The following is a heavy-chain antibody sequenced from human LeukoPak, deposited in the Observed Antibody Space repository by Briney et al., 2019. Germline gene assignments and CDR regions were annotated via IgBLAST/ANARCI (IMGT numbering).Heavy chain of an antibody. CDR3: ARLYYDSSGYYQICYFDY. CDR2: IYYSGST. Sequence: SETLSLTCTVSGGSISSSSYYWGWIRQPPGKGLEWIGSIYYSGSTYYNPSLKSRVTISVDTSKNQSSLNLSSVTAADTAVYYCARLYYDSSGYYQICYFDYWGRGTLVTVSS. V-gene: IGHV4-39*01. D-gene: IGHD3-22*01. CDR1: GGSISSSSYY. J-gene: IGHJ4*02.